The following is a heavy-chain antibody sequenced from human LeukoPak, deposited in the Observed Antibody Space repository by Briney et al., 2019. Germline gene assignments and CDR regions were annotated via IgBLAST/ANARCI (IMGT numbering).Heavy chain of an antibody. D-gene: IGHD5-12*01. J-gene: IGHJ4*02. CDR3: AKEYSGYDFDY. CDR1: GFTLRSYD. Sequence: GGSLRLSCAASGFTLRSYDMSWVREAPGKGLKWFAATSGSGVNSYYADSVRGRFTISRDNSQNTLYLQMDSLRAEDTALYYCAKEYSGYDFDYWGQGTLVTVSS. V-gene: IGHV3-23*01. CDR2: TSGSGVNS.